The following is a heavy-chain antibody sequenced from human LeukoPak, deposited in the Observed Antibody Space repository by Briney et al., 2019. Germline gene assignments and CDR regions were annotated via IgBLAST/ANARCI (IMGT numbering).Heavy chain of an antibody. J-gene: IGHJ4*02. CDR2: ISDTGDST. V-gene: IGHV3-23*01. CDR3: ATGAYCDH. Sequence: GGSLRLSCAASGFIFSNYWMTWVRQAPGKGLEWVSTISDTGDSTYYADSVKGRFTISRDNSESTLYLQMNGLRAEDTAIYFCATGAYCDHWGQGTLVTVSS. CDR1: GFIFSNYW.